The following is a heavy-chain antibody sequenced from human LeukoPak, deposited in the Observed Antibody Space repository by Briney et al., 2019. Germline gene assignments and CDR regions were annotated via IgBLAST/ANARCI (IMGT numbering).Heavy chain of an antibody. J-gene: IGHJ4*02. D-gene: IGHD5-12*01. CDR1: GFTFDDYA. CDR3: ARDPGSGYEEHFDY. CDR2: ITWNSDNI. V-gene: IGHV3-9*01. Sequence: GRSLRLSCAASGFTFDDYAMHWVRQAPGKGLEWVSGITWNSDNIEYADSVKGRFTISRDNAKNSLYLQMNSLRAEDTAVYYRARDPGSGYEEHFDYWGQGTLVTVSS.